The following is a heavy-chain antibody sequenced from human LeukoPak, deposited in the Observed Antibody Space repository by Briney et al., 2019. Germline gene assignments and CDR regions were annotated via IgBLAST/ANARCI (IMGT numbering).Heavy chain of an antibody. CDR1: GFTFNSYA. Sequence: GGSLRLSCAASGFTFNSYAMSWVRQAPGKGLEWVSTISGSGGSTYYADSVKGRFTITRDNSKNTLYLQVDSLRAEDTAVYYCAGSVGLLLAGYGLDVWGQGTTVTVSS. J-gene: IGHJ6*02. V-gene: IGHV3-23*01. CDR2: ISGSGGST. CDR3: AGSVGLLLAGYGLDV. D-gene: IGHD2-15*01.